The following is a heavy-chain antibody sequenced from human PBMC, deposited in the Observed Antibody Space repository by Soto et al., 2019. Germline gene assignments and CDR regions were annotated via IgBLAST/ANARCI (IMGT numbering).Heavy chain of an antibody. D-gene: IGHD1-26*01. J-gene: IGHJ4*02. V-gene: IGHV1-69*13. CDR3: ARTRPSGSYDDY. CDR2: IIPIFGTA. CDR1: GGTFSSYA. Sequence: GASVKVSCKASGGTFSSYAISWVRQAPGQGLEWMGGIIPIFGTANYAQKFQGRVTITADESTSTAYMELSSLRSGDTAVYYCARTRPSGSYDDYWGQGTLVTVSS.